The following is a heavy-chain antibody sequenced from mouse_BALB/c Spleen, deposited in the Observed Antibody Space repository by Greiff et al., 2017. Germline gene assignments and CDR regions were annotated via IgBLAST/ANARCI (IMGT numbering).Heavy chain of an antibody. CDR2: IYPGDGDT. D-gene: IGHD2-12*01. CDR3: ARNRYDGYFDV. V-gene: IGHV1-82*01. CDR1: GYAISSSW. J-gene: IGHJ1*01. Sequence: VKLMESGPELVKPGASVKISCKASGYAISSSWMNWVKQRPGQGLERIGRIYPGDGDTNCNGKFKVKATLTADKSSSTSYMQLSSLTSLDSAVYFCARNRYDGYFDVWGAGTTVTVSS.